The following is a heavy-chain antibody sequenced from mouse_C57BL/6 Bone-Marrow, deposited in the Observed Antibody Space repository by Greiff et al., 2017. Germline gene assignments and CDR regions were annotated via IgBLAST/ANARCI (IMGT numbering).Heavy chain of an antibody. CDR2: ISNGGGST. CDR3: ARDEMDY. Sequence: EVKLMESGGGLVQPGGSLTLSCAASGFTFSDYYMYWVRQTPEKRLEWVAYISNGGGSTYYPDTVKGRFTISRDNAKNTLYLQMSRLKSEDTAMYYCARDEMDYWGQGTSVTVSS. CDR1: GFTFSDYY. J-gene: IGHJ4*01. V-gene: IGHV5-12*01.